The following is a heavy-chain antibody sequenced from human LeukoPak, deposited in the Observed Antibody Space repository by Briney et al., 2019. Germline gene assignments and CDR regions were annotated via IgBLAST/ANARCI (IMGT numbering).Heavy chain of an antibody. D-gene: IGHD1-26*01. CDR3: ARFSVGGTYYPNY. V-gene: IGHV5-51*01. CDR2: IYPGDSAT. Sequence: GGALQISGKCSEFNFTSSWICWGRQLTGKGVEGMGIIYPGDSATRYTPSFQGQLTISADNSISTAYLQWSSLKASDTAMYYCARFSVGGTYYPNYWGQGTLVSVSS. CDR1: EFNFTSSW. J-gene: IGHJ4*02.